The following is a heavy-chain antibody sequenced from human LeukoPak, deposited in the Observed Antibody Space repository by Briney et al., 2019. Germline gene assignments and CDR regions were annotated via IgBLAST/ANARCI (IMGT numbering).Heavy chain of an antibody. CDR2: INQDGSVK. J-gene: IGHJ3*02. Sequence: GGSLRLSCEASGFTFSTYWMGWVRQAPGKGLEWVAKINQDGSVKYYADSVKGRFTISRDNAKNSLYLQMNSLRAEDTALYYCARYGDPDAFDIWGQGTMVTVSS. V-gene: IGHV3-7*03. CDR3: ARYGDPDAFDI. D-gene: IGHD4-17*01. CDR1: GFTFSTYW.